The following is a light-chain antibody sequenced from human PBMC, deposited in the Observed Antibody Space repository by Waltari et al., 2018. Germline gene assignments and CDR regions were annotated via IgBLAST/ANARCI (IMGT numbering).Light chain of an antibody. V-gene: IGLV3-1*01. J-gene: IGLJ3*02. CDR2: QDI. Sequence: SSELTQPPSVSVSPGQTAYITCSGAILRIKYASWYQHNPGQAPLLVIYQDIYRPSGIPERFTGSKSGNTATLAISGTQAMDDADYYCQALGSNRWVFGGGTKLTVL. CDR3: QALGSNRWV. CDR1: ILRIKY.